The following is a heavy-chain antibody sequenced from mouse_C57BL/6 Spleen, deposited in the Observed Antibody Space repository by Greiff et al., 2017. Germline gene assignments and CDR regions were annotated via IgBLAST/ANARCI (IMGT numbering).Heavy chain of an antibody. J-gene: IGHJ1*03. Sequence: QVQLQQSGAELVQPGASVKLSCKASGYTFTSYWMHWVKQRPGQGLEWIGMIHPSSGSTNYNAKIKSKANLTVDKSSSTAYIELSSLTSEDAAVYYCARSKDEDFDVWGTGTTVTVSS. CDR1: GYTFTSYW. CDR3: ARSKDEDFDV. V-gene: IGHV1-64*01. CDR2: IHPSSGST.